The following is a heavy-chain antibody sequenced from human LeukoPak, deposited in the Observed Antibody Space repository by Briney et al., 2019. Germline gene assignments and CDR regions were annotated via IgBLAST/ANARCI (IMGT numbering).Heavy chain of an antibody. CDR1: GFTFTMFG. CDR2: IDARSGIV. V-gene: IGHV3-48*01. Sequence: PGGSLRLSCAASGFTFTMFGMNWVRQAPGKGLEWVSYIDARSGIVYYADSVQGRFTISRDDAKDSVFLQMNSLRVGDTAVYYCARTYDFGRGPPGDAFDNWGQGTLVTVPS. J-gene: IGHJ3*02. D-gene: IGHD3-3*01. CDR3: ARTYDFGRGPPGDAFDN.